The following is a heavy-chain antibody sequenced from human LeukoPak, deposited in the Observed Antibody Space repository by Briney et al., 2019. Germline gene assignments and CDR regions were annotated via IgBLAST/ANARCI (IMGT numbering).Heavy chain of an antibody. CDR2: INTNTGNP. D-gene: IGHD3-10*01. CDR1: GYTFTSYD. Sequence: PWASVKVSCKASGYTFTSYDINWVRQAPGQGLEWMGWINTNTGNPTYAQGFTGRFVFSLDTSVSTAYLQISSLKAEDTAVYYCARARFGELLYYFDYWGQGTLVTVSS. CDR3: ARARFGELLYYFDY. V-gene: IGHV7-4-1*02. J-gene: IGHJ4*02.